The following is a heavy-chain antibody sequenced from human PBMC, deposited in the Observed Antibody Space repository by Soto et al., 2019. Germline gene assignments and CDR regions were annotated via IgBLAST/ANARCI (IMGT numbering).Heavy chain of an antibody. CDR2: ISDRGGAI. D-gene: IGHD6-19*01. V-gene: IGHV3-48*03. CDR1: GFTFSNFE. CDR3: AREAGFYFDY. Sequence: AGGSLRLSCAASGFTFSNFEMNWVRQAPGKGLEWVSSISDRGGAIYYSDSVRGRFTISRDTAKNSLYLQMSSPRVEDTAVYYCAREAGFYFDYLGQGTLVTVS. J-gene: IGHJ4*02.